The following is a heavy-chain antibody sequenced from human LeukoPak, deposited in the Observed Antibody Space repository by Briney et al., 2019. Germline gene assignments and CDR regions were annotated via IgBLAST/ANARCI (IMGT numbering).Heavy chain of an antibody. V-gene: IGHV3-66*01. CDR1: GFTVSSNY. Sequence: GGSLRLSCAASGFTVSSNYMSWVRQAPGKGLEWVSVIYSGGSTYYADSVKGRFTISRDNSKNTLYLQMNSLRAEDTAVYYCAKVHHDILTGRGDYWGQGTLVTVSS. CDR3: AKVHHDILTGRGDY. CDR2: IYSGGST. J-gene: IGHJ4*02. D-gene: IGHD3-9*01.